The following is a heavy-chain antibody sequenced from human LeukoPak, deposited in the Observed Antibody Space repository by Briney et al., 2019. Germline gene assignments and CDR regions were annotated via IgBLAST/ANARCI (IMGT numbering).Heavy chain of an antibody. CDR1: GDSVPSNIAA. CDR2: TYYRSKWYN. J-gene: IGHJ4*02. V-gene: IGHV6-1*01. D-gene: IGHD6-13*01. CDR3: ARGARGSSWFHFDY. Sequence: SQTLSLTCAISGDSVPSNIAAWNWIRQSPSRGLEWLGRTYYRSKWYNDYAVSVKSRITINPDTSRNQFSLQLNSVTPEDTAVYYCARGARGSSWFHFDYWGQGTLVTVSS.